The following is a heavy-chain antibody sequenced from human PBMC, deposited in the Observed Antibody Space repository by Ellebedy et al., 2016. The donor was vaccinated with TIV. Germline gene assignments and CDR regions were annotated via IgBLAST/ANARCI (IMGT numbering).Heavy chain of an antibody. J-gene: IGHJ4*02. CDR2: INPSGGST. V-gene: IGHV1-46*01. D-gene: IGHD2-15*01. CDR1: GYTFTSYY. CDR3: AREDSCSGGSCSIQLFDY. Sequence: AASVKVSCKASGYTFTSYYMHWVRQAPGQGLEWMGIINPSGGSTTYAQKFQGRVTITRDTSASTAYMELSSLRSEDTAVYYCAREDSCSGGSCSIQLFDYWGQGTLVTVSS.